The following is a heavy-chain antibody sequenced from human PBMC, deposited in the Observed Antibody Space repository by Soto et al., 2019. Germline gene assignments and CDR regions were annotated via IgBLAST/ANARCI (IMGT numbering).Heavy chain of an antibody. CDR2: IYWDDDK. CDR1: GFSLSTSGVG. CDR3: AHSHYDSSGYYSGYFDL. V-gene: IGHV2-5*02. D-gene: IGHD3-22*01. Sequence: QITLKESGPTLVKPTQTLTLTCTFSGFSLSTSGVGVCWIRQPPGKALEWLALIYWDDDKRYSPSLKSRLTITKDTSKNQVVLTMTNMDPVDTATYYCAHSHYDSSGYYSGYFDLWGRGTLVTVSS. J-gene: IGHJ2*01.